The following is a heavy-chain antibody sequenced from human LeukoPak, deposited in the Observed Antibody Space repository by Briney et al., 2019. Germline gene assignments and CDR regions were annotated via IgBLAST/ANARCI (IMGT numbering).Heavy chain of an antibody. CDR2: IYYSGST. Sequence: SETLSLTCTVSGGSISSSSYYWGWIRQPPGKGLEWIGSIYYSGSTYYNPSLKSRVTISVDTSKNQFSLKLSSVTAADTAVYYCARVKSTVLEVVPATAFDPWGQGTLVTVSS. V-gene: IGHV4-39*07. CDR1: GGSISSSSYY. D-gene: IGHD2-2*01. CDR3: ARVKSTVLEVVPATAFDP. J-gene: IGHJ5*02.